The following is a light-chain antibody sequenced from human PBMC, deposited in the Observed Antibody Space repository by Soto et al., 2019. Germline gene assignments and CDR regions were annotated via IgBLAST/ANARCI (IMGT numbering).Light chain of an antibody. CDR3: SAYTGGNPSYV. Sequence: QSALTQPPSASGSPGQSVTISCTGTSSDVGGYDYVSWYHRHPGKAPQLMIYAVTIRPSGVSARFSGSQSGNTASLTVSALQAEDEADYYCSAYTGGNPSYVVGTGTKVTVL. V-gene: IGLV2-8*01. CDR2: AVT. CDR1: SSDVGGYDY. J-gene: IGLJ1*01.